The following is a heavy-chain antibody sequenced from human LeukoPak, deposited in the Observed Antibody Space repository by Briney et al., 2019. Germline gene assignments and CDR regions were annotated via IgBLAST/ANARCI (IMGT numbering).Heavy chain of an antibody. CDR3: TPHFWSGLDYFDY. Sequence: PGGSLRLSCAASGFTFTNAWMSWVRQAPGKGLEWVGRIKSKTDGETTDYAAPVKGRFTISRDDSKNTLYLQMNSLKTEDTAVYYCTPHFWSGLDYFDYWGQGTLVTVSS. D-gene: IGHD3-3*02. CDR2: IKSKTDGETT. V-gene: IGHV3-15*01. CDR1: GFTFTNAW. J-gene: IGHJ4*02.